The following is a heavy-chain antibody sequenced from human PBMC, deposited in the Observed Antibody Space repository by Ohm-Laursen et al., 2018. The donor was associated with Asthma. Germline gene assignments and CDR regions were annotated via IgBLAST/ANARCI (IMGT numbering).Heavy chain of an antibody. D-gene: IGHD3-10*01. J-gene: IGHJ6*02. Sequence: ASVKVSCKASGYTFTSYAMHWVRQAPGQRLEWMGWINAGNGNTKYSQKFQGRVTITRDTSASTAYMELSSLRSEDTAVYYCARDKRYYGSGSYYHYYGMDVWGQWTTVTVSS. CDR2: INAGNGNT. CDR3: ARDKRYYGSGSYYHYYGMDV. V-gene: IGHV1-3*01. CDR1: GYTFTSYA.